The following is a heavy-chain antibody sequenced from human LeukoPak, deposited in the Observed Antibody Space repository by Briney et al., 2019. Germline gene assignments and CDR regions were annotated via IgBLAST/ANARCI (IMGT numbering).Heavy chain of an antibody. CDR2: ISAYNGNT. V-gene: IGHV1-18*04. Sequence: ASVKVSCKASGYTFTRYGISWVRQSPGQGLEWMGSISAYNGNTNYAQKLQGRVTMTTDTSTSTAYMELRSLRSDDTAVYYCARDWGSSWSTYSDCWGQATLVTVSS. J-gene: IGHJ4*02. D-gene: IGHD6-13*01. CDR3: ARDWGSSWSTYSDC. CDR1: GYTFTRYG.